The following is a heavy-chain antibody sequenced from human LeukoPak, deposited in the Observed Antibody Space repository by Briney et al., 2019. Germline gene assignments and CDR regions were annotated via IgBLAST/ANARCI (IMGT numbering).Heavy chain of an antibody. CDR2: IGSSSSYI. Sequence: GGSLRLSCAASGFTFSSYSMSWVRQAPGKGLEWVSSIGSSSSYIDYADSVKGRFTISRDNAKNSLYLQMNSLRAEDTAVYYCTRETAFDFWGQGTVVTVSS. CDR1: GFTFSSYS. CDR3: TRETAFDF. V-gene: IGHV3-21*01. J-gene: IGHJ3*01.